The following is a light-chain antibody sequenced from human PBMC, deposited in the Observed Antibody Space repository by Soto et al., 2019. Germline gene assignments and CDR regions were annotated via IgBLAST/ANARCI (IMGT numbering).Light chain of an antibody. CDR2: DND. J-gene: IGLJ3*02. CDR1: SSNIGNNY. Sequence: QSVLMQPPSVSAAPGQKVTISCSGSSSNIGNNYVSWYKQLPGAAPKLLIYDNDKRPSGIPDRFSGSKSGTSATLGITGLQTGDEADYYCATWDSSLSAGVFGGGTKLTVL. V-gene: IGLV1-51*01. CDR3: ATWDSSLSAGV.